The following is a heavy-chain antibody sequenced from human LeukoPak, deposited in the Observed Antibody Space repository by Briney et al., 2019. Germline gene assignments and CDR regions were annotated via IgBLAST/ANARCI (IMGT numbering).Heavy chain of an antibody. J-gene: IGHJ3*01. CDR1: RLTFSTHG. V-gene: IGHV3-30-3*01. CDR3: ARAYSGSFYEAFDF. CDR2: ISYHGSNK. Sequence: GGSLSLFCAPSRLTFSTHGMHWARHAPGKGREGVAVISYHGSNKHYAHSVKGPFTISRDNSKNSLYLQMHRLRPEDTAVYYCARAYSGSFYEAFDFWGQGTMVTVSS. D-gene: IGHD1-26*01.